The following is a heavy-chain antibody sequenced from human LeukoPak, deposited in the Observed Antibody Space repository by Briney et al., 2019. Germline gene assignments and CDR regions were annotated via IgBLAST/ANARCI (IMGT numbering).Heavy chain of an antibody. V-gene: IGHV4-59*11. CDR3: PRGVIVVDDAFDI. Sequence: SETLSLTCTVSGGSISSHYWSWVRQPPGKGLEWIGYIYYSGSTNYNPSLKSRVTISVDTSKNQFSLKLSSVTAADTAVYYCPRGVIVVDDAFDIWGQGTMVTVSS. CDR1: GGSISSHY. D-gene: IGHD3-22*01. J-gene: IGHJ3*02. CDR2: IYYSGST.